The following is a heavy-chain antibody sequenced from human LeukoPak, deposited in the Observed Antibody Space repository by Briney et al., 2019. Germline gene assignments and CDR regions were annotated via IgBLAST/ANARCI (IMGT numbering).Heavy chain of an antibody. J-gene: IGHJ2*01. V-gene: IGHV4-59*08. Sequence: SETLSLTCNVSGGSISSYYWSWIRQPPGKGLEWIGYIYYSGSTNYNPSLKSRVTISIDSSKNQFSLKLSSVTAADTAVYYCARWKTGDYRYFDLWGRGTLVTVSS. CDR1: GGSISSYY. D-gene: IGHD7-27*01. CDR2: IYYSGST. CDR3: ARWKTGDYRYFDL.